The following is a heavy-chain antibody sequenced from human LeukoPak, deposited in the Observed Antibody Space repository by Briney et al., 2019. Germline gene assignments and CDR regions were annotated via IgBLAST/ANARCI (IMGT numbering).Heavy chain of an antibody. Sequence: ASVKVSCKASGYTFTSYYMHWVRQAPGQGLEWMGIINPSGGSTSYAQKFQGRVTMTRDTSTSTVYMELSSLRSEDTAVYYCARTVATIKPYYYMGVWGKGTTVTVSS. V-gene: IGHV1-46*01. CDR1: GYTFTSYY. CDR3: ARTVATIKPYYYMGV. D-gene: IGHD5-24*01. CDR2: INPSGGST. J-gene: IGHJ6*03.